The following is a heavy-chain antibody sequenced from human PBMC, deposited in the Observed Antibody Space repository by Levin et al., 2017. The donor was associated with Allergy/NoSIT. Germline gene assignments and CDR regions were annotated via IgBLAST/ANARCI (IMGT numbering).Heavy chain of an antibody. J-gene: IGHJ3*01. CDR3: AKWLTSIWFSPFDV. D-gene: IGHD6-13*01. CDR1: GFTSTFTFSNYG. V-gene: IGHV3-23*01. CDR2: ISSSGQNT. Sequence: PGGSLRLSCAASGFTSTFTFSNYGVSWVRQAPGQGLEWVSGISSSGQNTYYADSVKGRFTVSRDNSRNMLSLHMNALTAADTAVYYCAKWLTSIWFSPFDVWGPGTTVTVSS.